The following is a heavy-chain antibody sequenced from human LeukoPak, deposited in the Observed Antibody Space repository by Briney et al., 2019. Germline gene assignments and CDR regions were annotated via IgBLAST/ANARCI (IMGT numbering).Heavy chain of an antibody. CDR1: GFTFSSYW. Sequence: GGSLRLSCAASGFTFSSYWMHWVRQAPGKGLVWVSRINSDGSSTSYADSVKGRFTISRDNAKNTLYLQMNSLRAEDTAVYYCARETSGGSLYYYYYYGMDVWGKGTTVTVSS. CDR3: ARETSGGSLYYYYYYGMDV. D-gene: IGHD2-15*01. CDR2: INSDGSST. J-gene: IGHJ6*04. V-gene: IGHV3-74*01.